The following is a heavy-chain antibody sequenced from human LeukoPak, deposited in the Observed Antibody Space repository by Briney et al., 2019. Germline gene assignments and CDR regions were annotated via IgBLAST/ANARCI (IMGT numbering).Heavy chain of an antibody. Sequence: SETLSLTCAVYGGSFSGYYWSWVRQPPGKGLEWIGEINHSGSTNYNPSLKSRVTISVDTSKNQFSLKLSSVTAADTAVYYCARDPPGGFDPWGQGTLVTVSS. D-gene: IGHD7-27*01. CDR3: ARDPPGGFDP. CDR2: INHSGST. J-gene: IGHJ5*02. CDR1: GGSFSGYY. V-gene: IGHV4-34*01.